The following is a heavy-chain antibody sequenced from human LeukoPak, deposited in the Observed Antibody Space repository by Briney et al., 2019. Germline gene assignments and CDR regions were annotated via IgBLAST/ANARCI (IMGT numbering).Heavy chain of an antibody. D-gene: IGHD1-26*01. Sequence: GGSLRLSCAASGFTFSSYEMNWVRQAPGKGLEWVSYISSSGSTIYYADSVKGRFTISGDNAKNSLYLQMNSLRAEDTSVYYCASHSGSYWCWFDPWGQGTLVTVSS. CDR2: ISSSGSTI. CDR3: ASHSGSYWCWFDP. J-gene: IGHJ5*02. V-gene: IGHV3-48*03. CDR1: GFTFSSYE.